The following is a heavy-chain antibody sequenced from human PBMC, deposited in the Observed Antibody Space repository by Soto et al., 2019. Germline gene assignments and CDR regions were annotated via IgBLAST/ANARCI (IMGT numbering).Heavy chain of an antibody. Sequence: PSETLSLTCTVSCVSISSSNYYWGWIRQPPGKGLEWIGSIYYSGSTYYSPSLKSRVTISVDTSKNQFSLKLSSVTAADTAVYYCARRSGDYYYYYGMDVWGQGTTVTVSS. J-gene: IGHJ6*02. CDR3: ARRSGDYYYYYGMDV. CDR2: IYYSGST. CDR1: CVSISSSNYY. D-gene: IGHD2-21*02. V-gene: IGHV4-39*01.